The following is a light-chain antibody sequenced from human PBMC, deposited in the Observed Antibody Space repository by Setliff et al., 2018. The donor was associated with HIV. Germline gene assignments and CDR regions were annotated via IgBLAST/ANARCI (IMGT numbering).Light chain of an antibody. V-gene: IGLV3-1*01. CDR3: QAWDSSSRYV. CDR1: KLGDKY. Sequence: SSALTQPPSVSVSPGQTASITCSGDKLGDKYACWYQQKPGQSPVLVIYQDSKRPSGIPERFSGSNSGNTATLTIRGTQAMDEADYYCQAWDSSSRYVFGTGTKVTVL. J-gene: IGLJ1*01. CDR2: QDS.